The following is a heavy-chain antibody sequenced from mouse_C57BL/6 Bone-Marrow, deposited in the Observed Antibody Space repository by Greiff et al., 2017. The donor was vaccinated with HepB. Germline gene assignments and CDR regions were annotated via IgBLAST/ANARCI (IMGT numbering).Heavy chain of an antibody. CDR1: GYAFSSYW. CDR3: ARWRSNYAFDV. D-gene: IGHD2-5*01. V-gene: IGHV1-80*01. Sequence: QVQLQQSGAELVKPGASVKISCKASGYAFSSYWLNWVKQRPGKGLEWIGQIYPGDGDTNYNGKFKGKATLTADKSSSTAYMQLSSLTSEDSAVYFCARWRSNYAFDVWGTGTTVTVSS. J-gene: IGHJ1*03. CDR2: IYPGDGDT.